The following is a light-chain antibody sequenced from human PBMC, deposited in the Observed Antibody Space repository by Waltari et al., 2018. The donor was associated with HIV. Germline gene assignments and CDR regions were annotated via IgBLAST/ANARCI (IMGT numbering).Light chain of an antibody. J-gene: IGLJ3*02. CDR2: DVN. CDR1: SSDVGGYNY. V-gene: IGLV2-11*01. CDR3: CSYADKYTWV. Sequence: QSALTQPRSMSGSPGQSVTISCTGTSSDVGGYNYVSWYQQHPAKAPKLMIFDVNKRPSGVLDRFSGSKSGNTASLTISGLQAEDEADYYCCSYADKYTWVFGGGTKLTVL.